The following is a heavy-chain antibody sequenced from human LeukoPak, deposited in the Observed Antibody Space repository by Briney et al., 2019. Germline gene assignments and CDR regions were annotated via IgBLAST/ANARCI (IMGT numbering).Heavy chain of an antibody. J-gene: IGHJ6*02. CDR1: GFTFSGSA. V-gene: IGHV3-73*01. CDR2: IRSKANSYAT. CDR3: TRRPPDYYGMDV. Sequence: GGSLRLSCAASGFTFSGSAMHWVRQASGKGLEWAGRIRSKANSYATAYAASVKGRFTISRDDSKNTAYLQMNSLKTEDTAVYYCTRRPPDYYGMDVWGQGTTVTVSS.